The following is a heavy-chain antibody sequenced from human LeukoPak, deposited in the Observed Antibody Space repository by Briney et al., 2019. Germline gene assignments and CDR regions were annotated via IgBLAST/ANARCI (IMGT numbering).Heavy chain of an antibody. V-gene: IGHV3-48*04. J-gene: IGHJ5*02. CDR3: ARDRTIFGVVIQRGWFDP. CDR2: ISSSRSTK. D-gene: IGHD3-3*01. CDR1: GFTFIRYS. Sequence: GGSLRLSCAASGFTFIRYSMNWVRQAPGKGLEWVSHISSSRSTKNYADSVKGRFTISRDNAKNSLYLQMNSLRAEDTAVYYCARDRTIFGVVIQRGWFDPWGQGTLVTVSS.